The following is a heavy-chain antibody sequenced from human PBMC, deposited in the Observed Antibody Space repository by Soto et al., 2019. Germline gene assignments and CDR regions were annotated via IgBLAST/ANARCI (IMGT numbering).Heavy chain of an antibody. V-gene: IGHV1-58*02. D-gene: IGHD3-9*01. CDR3: AAALDYDILTGYHVGFDP. J-gene: IGHJ5*02. Sequence: ASVKVSCKASGFTFTSSAMQWVRQARGQRLEWIGWIVVGSGNTNYAQKFQERVTITRDMSTSTAYMELSSLRSEDTAVYYCAAALDYDILTGYHVGFDPWGQGTLVTVSS. CDR1: GFTFTSSA. CDR2: IVVGSGNT.